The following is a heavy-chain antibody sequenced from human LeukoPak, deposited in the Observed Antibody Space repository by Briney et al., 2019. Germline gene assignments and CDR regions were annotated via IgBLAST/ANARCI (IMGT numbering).Heavy chain of an antibody. J-gene: IGHJ5*02. Sequence: VASVKVSCKASGGAFSNYATSWVRQAPGQGLEWMGGIIPLFRTPNYAQRFLGRVTITADESTNTVFMELRSLTSDDTAVYYCARAGGRSWFDPWGQGTLVTVSS. CDR1: GGAFSNYA. CDR2: IIPLFRTP. V-gene: IGHV1-69*13. CDR3: ARAGGRSWFDP.